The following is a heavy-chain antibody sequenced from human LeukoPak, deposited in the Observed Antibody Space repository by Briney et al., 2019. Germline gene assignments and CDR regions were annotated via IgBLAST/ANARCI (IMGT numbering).Heavy chain of an antibody. CDR2: ISYDGSNK. D-gene: IGHD5-24*01. J-gene: IGHJ4*02. CDR1: GFTLSSYD. Sequence: PGGSLRLSCAASGFTLSSYDMHWVRQAPGKGLEWVAVISYDGSNKYYADSVKGRFTISRDNSKNTLYLQMNSLRAEDTAVYYCARDGDGYKPFDYWGQGILVTVSS. V-gene: IGHV3-30*03. CDR3: ARDGDGYKPFDY.